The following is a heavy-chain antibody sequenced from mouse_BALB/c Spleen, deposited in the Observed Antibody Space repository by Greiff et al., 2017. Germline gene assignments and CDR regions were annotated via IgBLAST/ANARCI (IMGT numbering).Heavy chain of an antibody. CDR3: ARGGLLYYYAMDY. J-gene: IGHJ4*01. CDR1: GFTFSDYY. CDR2: ISDGGSYT. D-gene: IGHD1-1*01. Sequence: DVMLVESGGGLVKPGGSLKLSCAASGFTFSDYYMYWVRQTPEKRLEWVATISDGGSYTYYPDSVKGRFTISRDNAKNNLYLQMSSLKSEDTAMYYCARGGLLYYYAMDYWGQGTSVTVSS. V-gene: IGHV5-4*02.